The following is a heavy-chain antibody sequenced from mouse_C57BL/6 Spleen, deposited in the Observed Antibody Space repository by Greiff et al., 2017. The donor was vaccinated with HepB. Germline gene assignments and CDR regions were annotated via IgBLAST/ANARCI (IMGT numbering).Heavy chain of an antibody. Sequence: QVQLKQSGAELVRPGTSVKVSCKASGYAFTNYLIEWVKQRPGQGLEWIGVINPGSGGTNYNEKFKGKATLTADKSSSTAYMQLSSLTSEDSAVYFCARGGNSLAYWGQGTLVTVSA. CDR3: ARGGNSLAY. D-gene: IGHD2-1*01. J-gene: IGHJ3*01. V-gene: IGHV1-54*01. CDR1: GYAFTNYL. CDR2: INPGSGGT.